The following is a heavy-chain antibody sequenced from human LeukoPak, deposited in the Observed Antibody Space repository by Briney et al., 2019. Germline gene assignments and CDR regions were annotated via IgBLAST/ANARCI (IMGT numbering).Heavy chain of an antibody. J-gene: IGHJ4*02. CDR2: LSRIGDT. CDR3: AREEADTALVPRFDY. Sequence: GGSLRLSCAASGFTLSNYGMSWVRLAPGKGLGWVSALSRIGDTYYADSVKGRFTVSRDNSKNTLYLQMNSLRAEDTAVYYCAREEADTALVPRFDYWGQGTLVTVSS. CDR1: GFTLSNYG. V-gene: IGHV3-23*01. D-gene: IGHD5-18*01.